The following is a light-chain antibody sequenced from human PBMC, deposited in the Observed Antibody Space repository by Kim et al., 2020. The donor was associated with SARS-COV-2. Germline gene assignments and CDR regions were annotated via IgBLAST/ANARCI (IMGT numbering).Light chain of an antibody. CDR2: AAS. CDR1: QSINTY. Sequence: DIQMTQSPSSLSASVGDRVTITCRASQSINTYLNWYQQKPGKAPKLLIYAASSLQSRVPSRFSGSGSGTDFTLTISSLQPEDFATYYCQQSYRSPLTFGGGTKVDIK. V-gene: IGKV1-39*01. J-gene: IGKJ4*01. CDR3: QQSYRSPLT.